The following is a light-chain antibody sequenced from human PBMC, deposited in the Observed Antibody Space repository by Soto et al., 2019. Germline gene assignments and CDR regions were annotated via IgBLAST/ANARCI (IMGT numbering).Light chain of an antibody. CDR2: KVS. CDR1: QSLAYSDGNTY. CDR3: MQGTHWPPYT. Sequence: DVVMTQSPRSLPVTLGQPASISCRSSQSLAYSDGNTYLNWFQQRPGQSPRRLIYKVSNRDSGVPDRFSGSGSGTDFTLKISRVEAEDVGVYYCMQGTHWPPYTFGQGTKPEIK. V-gene: IGKV2-30*01. J-gene: IGKJ2*01.